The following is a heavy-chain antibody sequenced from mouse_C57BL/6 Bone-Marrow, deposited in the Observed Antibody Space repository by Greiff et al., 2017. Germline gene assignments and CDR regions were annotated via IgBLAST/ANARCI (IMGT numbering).Heavy chain of an antibody. D-gene: IGHD2-4*01. V-gene: IGHV1-81*01. Sequence: QVQLKESGAELARPGASVKLSCKASGYTFTSYGISWVKQRTGQGLEWIGEIYPRSGNTYYNEKFKGKATLTADKSSSTAYIELRSLTSEDSAVYFCARRLRRDYAMDYWGQGTSVTVSS. J-gene: IGHJ4*01. CDR2: IYPRSGNT. CDR1: GYTFTSYG. CDR3: ARRLRRDYAMDY.